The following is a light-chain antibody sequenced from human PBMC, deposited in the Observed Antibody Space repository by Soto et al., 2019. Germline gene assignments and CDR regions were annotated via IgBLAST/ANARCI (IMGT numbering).Light chain of an antibody. CDR3: QQYNDWPPLT. CDR2: GAS. Sequence: EIVMTQSPATLSVSPGERATLSCRASQSVSSNLAWYQQKPGQAPRLLIYGASTRASGVPARFSGSGSGTDFTLTISSLQSADFAVYYCQQYNDWPPLTFGQGTKLEIK. V-gene: IGKV3-15*01. J-gene: IGKJ2*01. CDR1: QSVSSN.